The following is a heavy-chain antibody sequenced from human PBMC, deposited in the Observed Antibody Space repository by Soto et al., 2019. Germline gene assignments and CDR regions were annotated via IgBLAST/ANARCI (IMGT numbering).Heavy chain of an antibody. D-gene: IGHD1-20*01. CDR3: ARDDRITGTPFNYFDY. Sequence: GSLRLSCASSGFTFSSYEMNWVRRAPGKGLEWVSYISSSGSTIYYADSVKGRFTISRDNAKNSLYLQMNSLRAEDTAVYYCARDDRITGTPFNYFDYWGQGTLVTVSS. V-gene: IGHV3-48*03. CDR2: ISSSGSTI. J-gene: IGHJ4*02. CDR1: GFTFSSYE.